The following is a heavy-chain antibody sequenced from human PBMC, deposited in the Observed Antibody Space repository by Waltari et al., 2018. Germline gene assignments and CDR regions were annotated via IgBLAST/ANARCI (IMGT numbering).Heavy chain of an antibody. CDR1: GFTFSDSA. V-gene: IGHV3-73*01. J-gene: IGHJ4*02. Sequence: EVQLVESGGGLVQPGGSLKLSCAASGFTFSDSAIHWVRQASGQGLEWVGRIRSKANSYATVYDASVKGRLTISRDDSKNTAYLQMNSLKSGDTAVYYCTASVPNGVVPIAMAYWGQGALVTVSS. CDR3: TASVPNGVVPIAMAY. CDR2: IRSKANSYAT. D-gene: IGHD2-2*01.